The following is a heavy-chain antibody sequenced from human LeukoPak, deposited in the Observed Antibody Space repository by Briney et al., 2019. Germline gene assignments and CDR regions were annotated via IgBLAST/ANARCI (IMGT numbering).Heavy chain of an antibody. D-gene: IGHD1-1*01. CDR3: AKGLTTGVGPYMGYHYYMDV. Sequence: GGSLTLSCAASGFTFSNYAMSWVRQAPGKGLKWVSTINNSGTGTYYADSVKGRFTISRDNSYNTVSLQMNSLRDEDTGVYYCAKGLTTGVGPYMGYHYYMDVWGKGATVTVSS. V-gene: IGHV3-23*01. CDR2: INNSGTGT. J-gene: IGHJ6*03. CDR1: GFTFSNYA.